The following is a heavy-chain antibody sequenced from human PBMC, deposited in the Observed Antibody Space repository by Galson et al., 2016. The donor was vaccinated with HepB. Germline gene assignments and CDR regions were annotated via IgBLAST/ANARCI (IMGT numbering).Heavy chain of an antibody. CDR2: ISANGASA. CDR1: GFDFSDYA. D-gene: IGHD3-16*01. CDR3: VKGGDDSLDTFDI. J-gene: IGHJ3*02. V-gene: IGHV3-64*05. Sequence: SLRLSCAASGFDFSDYAMHWVRQAPGKGLDYVSVISANGASANYADSVKGRFSMSRDNSKKILYVQMNRVRTEDTAIYYCVKGGDDSLDTFDIWGQGTMVTVSS.